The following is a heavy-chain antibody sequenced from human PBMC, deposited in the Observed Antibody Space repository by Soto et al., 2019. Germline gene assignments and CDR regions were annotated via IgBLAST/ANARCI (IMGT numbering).Heavy chain of an antibody. V-gene: IGHV3-15*01. J-gene: IGHJ4*01. CDR2: IMRSIFGVTT. D-gene: IGHD3-22*01. Sequence: GGSLRLSCAASGFSCTDAWMNWVRLTPGKRLEWVGRIMRSIFGVTTDYAAPVKGRFAISRDDSKNMVYLQMNSLKTEDTAIYYCTTDSYITIVIVRFDYLGHGNLVTVPQ. CDR1: GFSCTDAW. CDR3: TTDSYITIVIVRFDY.